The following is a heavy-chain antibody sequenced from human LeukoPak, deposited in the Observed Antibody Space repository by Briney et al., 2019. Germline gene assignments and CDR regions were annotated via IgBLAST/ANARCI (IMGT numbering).Heavy chain of an antibody. CDR2: IYYSGST. CDR3: ARLTVGVAAVDY. D-gene: IGHD2-15*01. CDR1: GGSISSGGYY. Sequence: SQTLSLTCTVSGGSISSGGYYWSWIRQHPGKGLEWIGYIYYSGSTYYNPSLKSRVTISVDTSKNQFSLKLSSVTAADTAVYYCARLTVGVAAVDYWGQGTLVTVSS. V-gene: IGHV4-31*03. J-gene: IGHJ4*02.